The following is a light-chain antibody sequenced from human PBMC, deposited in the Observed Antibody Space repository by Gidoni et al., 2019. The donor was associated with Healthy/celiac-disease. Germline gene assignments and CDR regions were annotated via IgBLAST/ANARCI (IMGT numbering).Light chain of an antibody. CDR2: LGS. V-gene: IGKV2-28*01. CDR1: QSLLHSNGYNY. CDR3: MQALQTPWT. Sequence: IVMTQSPLSLPVTPGEPASISCRSSQSLLHSNGYNYLDWYLQKPGQSPQLLIYLGSNRASGVPDRFSGSGSGTDFTLKISRVEAEDVGVYYCMQALQTPWTFXXXTKVEI. J-gene: IGKJ1*01.